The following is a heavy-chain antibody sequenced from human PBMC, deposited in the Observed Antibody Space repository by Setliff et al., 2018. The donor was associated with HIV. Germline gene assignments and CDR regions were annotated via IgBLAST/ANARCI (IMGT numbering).Heavy chain of an antibody. D-gene: IGHD3-3*01. Sequence: SETLSLTCGVYGGSLSDYYWSWIRQPPGKGLEWIGSISYTGSTDYNPSLKSRVTISIDTSKNQFSLKLSSVTAADTAIYYCARVPRITTLRNAFDIWGQGTMVTVSS. V-gene: IGHV4-34*09. CDR2: ISYTGST. J-gene: IGHJ3*02. CDR3: ARVPRITTLRNAFDI. CDR1: GGSLSDYY.